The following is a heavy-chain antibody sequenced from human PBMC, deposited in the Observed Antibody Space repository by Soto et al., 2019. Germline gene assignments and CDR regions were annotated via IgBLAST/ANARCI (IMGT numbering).Heavy chain of an antibody. V-gene: IGHV3-30-3*01. CDR1: GFTFSSYA. D-gene: IGHD3-22*01. Sequence: QVPLVESGGGVVQPARALRLSCAASGFTFSSYAMHWVRQAPGKGLEWVAVISNDGSNKYYADSVKGRFTISRDNSKTTLYLQMNGLTAEDTAVYYCARGDYYDSSGARGIDVWGQGTTVTVSS. J-gene: IGHJ6*02. CDR2: ISNDGSNK. CDR3: ARGDYYDSSGARGIDV.